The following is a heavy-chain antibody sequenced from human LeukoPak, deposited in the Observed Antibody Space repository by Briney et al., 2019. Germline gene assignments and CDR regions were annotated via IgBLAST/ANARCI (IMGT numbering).Heavy chain of an antibody. V-gene: IGHV3-53*01. J-gene: IGHJ3*02. Sequence: GGSLRLSCTVSGFTVSSNSMSWVRQAPGKGLEWVSFIYSDNTHYSDSVKGRFTISRDNSKNTLYLQMNSLRVEDTAIYYCASPRTPMVARNALDIWGQGTMVTVSS. CDR1: GFTVSSNS. D-gene: IGHD5-18*01. CDR3: ASPRTPMVARNALDI. CDR2: IYSDNT.